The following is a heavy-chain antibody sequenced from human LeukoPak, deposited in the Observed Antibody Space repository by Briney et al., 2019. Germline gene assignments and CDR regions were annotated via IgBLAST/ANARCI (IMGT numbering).Heavy chain of an antibody. CDR2: INPTGGRT. Sequence: ASVKVSCKASGYTFTNYYMRWVRQAPGQGLEWMGIINPTGGRTTYAQKIQGRVTLTTDTSTSTVYMELSSLRSDDTSVYYCAREGYGSGRRLGMDVWGQGTTVTVSS. V-gene: IGHV1-46*01. CDR1: GYTFTNYY. D-gene: IGHD3-10*01. CDR3: AREGYGSGRRLGMDV. J-gene: IGHJ6*02.